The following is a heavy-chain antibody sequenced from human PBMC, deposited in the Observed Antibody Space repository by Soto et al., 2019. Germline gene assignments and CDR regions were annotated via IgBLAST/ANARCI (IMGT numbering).Heavy chain of an antibody. CDR3: ARGSIWFGGYGIDV. V-gene: IGHV1-8*01. J-gene: IGHJ6*02. D-gene: IGHD3-10*01. Sequence: QVQLVQSGAEVKKPGASVKVSCKASGYTFIKYDINWVRQATGQGLEWVGWMNPNSGHTVYAQNLQGRVTVTRDTSINTAYMQLSSLRAEDTAIYYCARGSIWFGGYGIDVWGQGTTVTVSS. CDR2: MNPNSGHT. CDR1: GYTFIKYD.